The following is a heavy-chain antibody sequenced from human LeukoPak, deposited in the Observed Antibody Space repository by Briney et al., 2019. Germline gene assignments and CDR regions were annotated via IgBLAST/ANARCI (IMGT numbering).Heavy chain of an antibody. CDR3: ATGIIAVTGSDSSFDY. Sequence: SETLSLTCTVSGGSISSGSYYWGWIRQPPGKGLEWIGSIYHSGSTYYNPSLKSRVTISVDTSKNQFSLRLSSVTAADTAVYYCATGIIAVTGSDSSFDYWRQGTLVTVSS. J-gene: IGHJ4*02. CDR2: IYHSGST. D-gene: IGHD6-19*01. V-gene: IGHV4-39*07. CDR1: GGSISSGSYY.